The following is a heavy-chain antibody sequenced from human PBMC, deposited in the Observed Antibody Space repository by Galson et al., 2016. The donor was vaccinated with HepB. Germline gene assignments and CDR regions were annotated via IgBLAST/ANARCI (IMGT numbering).Heavy chain of an antibody. D-gene: IGHD3-9*01. V-gene: IGHV3-48*03. CDR1: GFTFRSYD. CDR2: IDSSGSAT. CDR3: AREQRFYHNHNNYYNIPDY. J-gene: IGHJ4*02. Sequence: SLRLSCAASGFTFRSYDMNWVRQAPGKGLGWVSFIDSSGSATYYADSVKGRFTISRDNAKNSLYLQMDSLRAEDTALYYCAREQRFYHNHNNYYNIPDYWGQGTLVTVSS.